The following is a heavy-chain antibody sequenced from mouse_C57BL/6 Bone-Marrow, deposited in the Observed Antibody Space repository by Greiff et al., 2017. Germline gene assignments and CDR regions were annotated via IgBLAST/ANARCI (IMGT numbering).Heavy chain of an antibody. CDR3: ERADYDY. J-gene: IGHJ2*01. Sequence: QVQLQQSGPELVKPGASVKISCKASGYAFSSSWLNWVKQRPGKGLEWIGRICPGDGATNYTGKFKGKATLTADKSSSTPYMQLSSLTSESSAVYSCERADYDYWGQGTTLTVSS. CDR1: GYAFSSSW. V-gene: IGHV1-82*01. CDR2: ICPGDGAT.